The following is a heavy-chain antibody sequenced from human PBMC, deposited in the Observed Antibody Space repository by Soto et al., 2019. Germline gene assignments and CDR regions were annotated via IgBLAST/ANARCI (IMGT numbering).Heavy chain of an antibody. D-gene: IGHD1-7*01. CDR1: GFTFTNYR. Sequence: EVQLVESGGGLVQPGGSLRLSCAASGFTFTNYRIHWVRQAPGKGLVWVARINSAGTRINYADSVKGRFTISRDNAKNTVFLQMNSLRDEDSAVYFCARAGDWNYVQDFWGQGTLVTVSS. CDR3: ARAGDWNYVQDF. J-gene: IGHJ4*02. CDR2: INSAGTRI. V-gene: IGHV3-74*01.